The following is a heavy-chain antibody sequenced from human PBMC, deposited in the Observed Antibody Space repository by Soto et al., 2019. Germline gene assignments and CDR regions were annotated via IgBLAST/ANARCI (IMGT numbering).Heavy chain of an antibody. J-gene: IGHJ4*02. D-gene: IGHD2-21*02. CDR3: ARARLHIVVVTSLHPFDY. Sequence: ASVNVSCKASGYTFTSYYMHWVRQAPGQGLEWMGIINPSGGSTSYAQKFQGRVTMTRDTSTSTVYMELSSLRSEDTAVYYCARARLHIVVVTSLHPFDYWGQGTLVTVSS. CDR1: GYTFTSYY. V-gene: IGHV1-46*03. CDR2: INPSGGST.